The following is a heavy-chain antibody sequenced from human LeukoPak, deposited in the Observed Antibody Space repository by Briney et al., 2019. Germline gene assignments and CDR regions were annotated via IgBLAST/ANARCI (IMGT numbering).Heavy chain of an antibody. J-gene: IGHJ4*02. D-gene: IGHD1-26*01. Sequence: ASVKVSCKASGYTCTGYYMHWVRQAPGQGLEWMGWINPNSGGTNYAQKFQGRVTMTRDTSISTAYMELSRLRSDDTAVYYCARDLVGAIEGLDYWGQGTLVTVSS. CDR2: INPNSGGT. V-gene: IGHV1-2*02. CDR1: GYTCTGYY. CDR3: ARDLVGAIEGLDY.